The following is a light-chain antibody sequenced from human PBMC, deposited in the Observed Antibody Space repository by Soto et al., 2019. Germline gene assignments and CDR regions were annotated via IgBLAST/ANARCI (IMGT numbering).Light chain of an antibody. CDR2: NVI. J-gene: IGLJ3*02. CDR1: SSDVGGYNY. CDR3: CSYTSSTTWV. V-gene: IGLV2-14*03. Sequence: QSALTQPASVSGSPGQSITISCTGTSSDVGGYNYVSWYQQHPGKAPKLILYNVINRPSGISSRFSGSKSGNTASLTVSGLQAEDEADYYCCSYTSSTTWVFGGGTKVTVL.